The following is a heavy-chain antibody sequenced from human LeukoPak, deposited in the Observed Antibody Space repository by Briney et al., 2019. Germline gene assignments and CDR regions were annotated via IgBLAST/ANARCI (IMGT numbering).Heavy chain of an antibody. Sequence: SSETLSLTCTVSGGSISSGGYYWSWVRQHPGQGLGWIGYIYYSGSTNYNPSLKSRVTISVDTSKNQFSLKLSSVTAADTAVYYCASSGRQYNWFDPWGQGTLVTVSS. J-gene: IGHJ5*02. D-gene: IGHD6-19*01. CDR1: GGSISSGGYY. CDR2: IYYSGST. CDR3: ASSGRQYNWFDP. V-gene: IGHV4-61*08.